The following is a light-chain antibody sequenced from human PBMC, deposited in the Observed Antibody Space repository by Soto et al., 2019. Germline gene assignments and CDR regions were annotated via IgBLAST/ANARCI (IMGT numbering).Light chain of an antibody. V-gene: IGKV1-33*01. CDR3: QQYDNLPPTWT. CDR2: AAS. Sequence: DIQMTQSPSSLSAFVGDRVTITCRASQDVTIYLNWYQQKPGQAPKLLIYAASNLQSGVPSRFSGSGSGTLFTFTITSLQPEDIATYYCQQYDNLPPTWTFGQGTKVDIK. CDR1: QDVTIY. J-gene: IGKJ1*01.